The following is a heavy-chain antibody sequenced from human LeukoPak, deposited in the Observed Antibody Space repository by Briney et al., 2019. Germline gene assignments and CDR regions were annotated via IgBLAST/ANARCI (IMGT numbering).Heavy chain of an antibody. Sequence: GRSLRLSCAASGFTFSSYGMHWVRQAPGKGLEWVSAISGSGGSTYYADSVKGRFTISRDNSKNTLYLQMNSLRAEDTAVYYCAKDIEPCSSTSCYSAFDIWGQGTMVTVSS. CDR1: GFTFSSYG. CDR2: ISGSGGST. J-gene: IGHJ3*02. V-gene: IGHV3-23*01. CDR3: AKDIEPCSSTSCYSAFDI. D-gene: IGHD2-2*01.